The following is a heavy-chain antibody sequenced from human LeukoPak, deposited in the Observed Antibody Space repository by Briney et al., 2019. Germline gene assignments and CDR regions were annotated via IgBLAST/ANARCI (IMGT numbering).Heavy chain of an antibody. CDR1: GASISSGSYY. CDR3: ARERVTMIVVADYFDY. CDR2: IYTSGST. V-gene: IGHV4-61*02. J-gene: IGHJ4*02. Sequence: PPQTLSLTCTVSGASISSGSYYWSWIRQPAGKGLQWIGRIYTSGSTNYNPSLKSRVTISVDTSKNQFSLKLSSVTAADTAVYYCARERVTMIVVADYFDYWGQGTLVTVSS. D-gene: IGHD3-22*01.